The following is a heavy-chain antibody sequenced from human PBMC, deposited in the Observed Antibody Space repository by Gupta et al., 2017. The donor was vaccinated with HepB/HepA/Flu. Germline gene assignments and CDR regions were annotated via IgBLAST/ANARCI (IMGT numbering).Heavy chain of an antibody. D-gene: IGHD4-17*01. CDR3: ERQPYGDYAPDFDY. CDR1: GGSISSYY. Sequence: QVQLQESGPGLVKPSETLSLTCTVSGGSISSYYWSWIRQPPGKGLEWIGYIYYRGSTNYNPSLKSRVTIAVDTSKNQFSLKLSAVTAADTAVYYCERQPYGDYAPDFDYWGKGTLVTVSA. J-gene: IGHJ4*02. CDR2: IYYRGST. V-gene: IGHV4-59*08.